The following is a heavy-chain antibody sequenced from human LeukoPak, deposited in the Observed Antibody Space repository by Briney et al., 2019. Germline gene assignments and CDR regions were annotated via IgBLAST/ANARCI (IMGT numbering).Heavy chain of an antibody. D-gene: IGHD1-26*01. CDR2: INPTSGGT. Sequence: PSVKVSCKASGYNFTGYYIHWVRQAPGQGLEWMGWINPTSGGTKYAQKFQGRVTMTWDTSISTAYMDLSRLRSDDTAVYFCARDPPRVGAPDYWGQGTLLTVSS. V-gene: IGHV1-2*02. CDR1: GYNFTGYY. J-gene: IGHJ4*02. CDR3: ARDPPRVGAPDY.